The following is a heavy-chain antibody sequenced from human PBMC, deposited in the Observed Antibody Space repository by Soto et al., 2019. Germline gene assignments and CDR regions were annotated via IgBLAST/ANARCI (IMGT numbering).Heavy chain of an antibody. CDR2: IWYDGNNK. Sequence: PGGSLRLSCASSGVTFISYGMHWVRQATGKGLEWVAIIWYDGNNKYYADSVKGRFTISRDNSKNTLYLQMNSLRAEDTAVYYCAKPLTTGYYFPFDYWGQGTLVTVSS. D-gene: IGHD3-9*01. V-gene: IGHV3-33*06. CDR1: GVTFISYG. CDR3: AKPLTTGYYFPFDY. J-gene: IGHJ4*02.